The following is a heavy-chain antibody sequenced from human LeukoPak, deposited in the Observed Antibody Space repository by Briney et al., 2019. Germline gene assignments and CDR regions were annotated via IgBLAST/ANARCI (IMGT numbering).Heavy chain of an antibody. CDR1: GYTFTSYD. D-gene: IGHD4-11*01. V-gene: IGHV1-8*01. CDR3: ARDGDYSNRYYYYYYYMDV. CDR2: MNPNSGNT. Sequence: ASVKVSCKASGYTFTSYDINWVRQATGQGLEWMGWMNPNSGNTGYAQKFQGRVTMTRNTSISTAYMELRSLRSEDTAVYYCARDGDYSNRYYYYYYYMDVWGKGTTVTVSS. J-gene: IGHJ6*03.